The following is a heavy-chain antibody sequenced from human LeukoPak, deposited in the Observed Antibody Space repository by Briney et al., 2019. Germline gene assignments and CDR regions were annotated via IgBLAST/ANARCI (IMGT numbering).Heavy chain of an antibody. J-gene: IGHJ4*02. CDR1: GFTFSSYG. CDR2: ISYDGSNK. D-gene: IGHD4-17*01. Sequence: PGGSLRLSCAASGFTFSSYGMHWVRPAPGKGLEWVAVISYDGSNKYYADSVKGRFTISRDNSKNTLYLQMNSLRAEDTAVYYCAKAGDYGVSLDYWGQGTLVTVSS. CDR3: AKAGDYGVSLDY. V-gene: IGHV3-30*18.